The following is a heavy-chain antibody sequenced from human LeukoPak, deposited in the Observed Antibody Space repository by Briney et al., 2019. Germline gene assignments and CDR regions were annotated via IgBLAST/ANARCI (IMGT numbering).Heavy chain of an antibody. CDR3: AAAEPGTFDY. CDR1: GGSISSDY. D-gene: IGHD6-13*01. V-gene: IGHV4-59*01. J-gene: IGHJ4*02. CDR2: ISYSGST. Sequence: SQTLSLACTVSGGSISSDYWSWIRQPPGKGLECIGYISYSGSTNYNPSLKSRVTISLDTSKNQFSLKLSSVTAADTAVYYCAAAEPGTFDYWGQGTLVTVSS.